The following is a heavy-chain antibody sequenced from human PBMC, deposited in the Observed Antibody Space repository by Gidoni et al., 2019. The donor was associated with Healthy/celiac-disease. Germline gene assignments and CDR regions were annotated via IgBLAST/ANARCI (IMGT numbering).Heavy chain of an antibody. CDR3: ARVDEPYSSSSVKLDY. Sequence: QVQLVQSGAEVKKPGASVKVSCKASGYTFTGYYMHWVRQAPGQGLEWMGWINPNSGGTNYAQKFQGRVTMTRDTSISTAYMELSRLRSDDTAVYYCARVDEPYSSSSVKLDYWGQGTLVTVSS. CDR2: INPNSGGT. CDR1: GYTFTGYY. J-gene: IGHJ4*02. V-gene: IGHV1-2*02. D-gene: IGHD6-6*01.